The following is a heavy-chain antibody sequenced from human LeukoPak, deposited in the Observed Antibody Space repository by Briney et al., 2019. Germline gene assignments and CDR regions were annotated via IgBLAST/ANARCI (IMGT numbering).Heavy chain of an antibody. CDR3: ARSSGYYLQERMLDY. CDR2: IYYSGST. D-gene: IGHD3-22*01. J-gene: IGHJ4*02. CDR1: GGSISSYY. Sequence: NPSETLSLTWTVSGGSISSYYWSWIRQPPGKGLEWIGYIYYSGSTNYNPSLKSRVTISVDTSKNQFSLKLSSVTAADTAVYYCARSSGYYLQERMLDYWGQGTLVTVSS. V-gene: IGHV4-59*01.